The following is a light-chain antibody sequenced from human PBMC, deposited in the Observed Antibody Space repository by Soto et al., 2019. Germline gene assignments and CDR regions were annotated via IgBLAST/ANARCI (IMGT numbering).Light chain of an antibody. CDR2: MVS. J-gene: IGKJ2*01. V-gene: IGKV2-28*01. CDR1: QSLLHSNGHTY. CDR3: MQALQSRT. Sequence: DLVLTQSPLSLPVTPGEPASISCRSSQSLLHSNGHTYLDWYLQKPGQSPQLLIYMVSNRASGVSDRFSGSGSGTDFTLKISRVEAEDVGVYYCMQALQSRTFGQGTKLEIK.